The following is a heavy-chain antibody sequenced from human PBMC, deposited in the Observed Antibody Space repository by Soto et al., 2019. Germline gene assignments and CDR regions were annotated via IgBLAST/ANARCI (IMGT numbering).Heavy chain of an antibody. CDR1: GYTFTSYA. CDR3: AGEGKGGGTGSFDY. CDR2: INAGNGNT. D-gene: IGHD1-1*01. J-gene: IGHJ4*02. Sequence: QVQLVQSGAEVKKPGASVKVSCKASGYTFTSYAMHWVRQAPGQRLEWMGRINAGNGNTKYSQKFQGRVTITRDTCASTAYMELSSLRSEDTGVYYCAGEGKGGGTGSFDYWGQGTLVTVSS. V-gene: IGHV1-3*01.